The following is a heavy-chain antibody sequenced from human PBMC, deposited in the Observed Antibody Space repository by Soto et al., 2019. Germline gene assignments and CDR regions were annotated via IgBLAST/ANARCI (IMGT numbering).Heavy chain of an antibody. J-gene: IGHJ5*02. CDR1: GFSLSTSEVG. CDR3: ARSFSHHRDHALDP. V-gene: IGHV2-5*01. CDR2: IYWNDDQ. Sequence: QITLKESGPTLVKPTETLTLTCTFSGFSLSTSEVGVGWIRQPPGKALEWLALIYWNDDQYYSPSLKTRLTITKDSSKNQVVLTLTNMDPVDTATYYCARSFSHHRDHALDPWGQGTLVTVSS.